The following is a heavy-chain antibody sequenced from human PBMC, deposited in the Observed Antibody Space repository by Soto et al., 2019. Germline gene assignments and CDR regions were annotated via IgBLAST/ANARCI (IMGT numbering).Heavy chain of an antibody. CDR1: GLTFSRYA. J-gene: IGHJ5*02. CDR3: AKDRHYGSGRLSHSGFDP. Sequence: GGSLRLSCAVSGLTFSRYAVSWVRQAPGKGLEWVAAISGGGDITYHADSVKGRFSISRDNSRNMLYLQMNSLRADDTAVYYCAKDRHYGSGRLSHSGFDPWGQGTLVTVSS. CDR2: ISGGGDIT. D-gene: IGHD3-10*01. V-gene: IGHV3-23*01.